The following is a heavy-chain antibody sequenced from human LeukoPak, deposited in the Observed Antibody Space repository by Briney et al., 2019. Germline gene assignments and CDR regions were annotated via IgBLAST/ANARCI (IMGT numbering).Heavy chain of an antibody. V-gene: IGHV1-69*04. CDR3: ARDSSTRKKSGIAVAGTIGY. Sequence: GSSVKVSCKASGGTFSSYAISWVRQAPGQGLEWMGRIIPILGIANYAQKFQGRVTMTRNTSISTAYMELSSLRSEDTAVYYCARDSSTRKKSGIAVAGTIGYWGQGTLVTVSS. CDR2: IIPILGIA. CDR1: GGTFSSYA. D-gene: IGHD6-19*01. J-gene: IGHJ4*02.